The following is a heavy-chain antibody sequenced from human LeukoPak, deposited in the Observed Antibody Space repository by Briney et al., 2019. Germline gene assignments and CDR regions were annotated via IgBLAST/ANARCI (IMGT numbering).Heavy chain of an antibody. Sequence: GGSLRLSCAASGFTFSSYAMSWVRQAPGKGLEWVSAISGSGGSTYYADSVKGRFTISRDNSKNTLYLQMNSLRAEDTAVYYCAKDLTSDIVAVVAATFDYWGQGTLVTVSS. D-gene: IGHD2-15*01. CDR1: GFTFSSYA. CDR3: AKDLTSDIVAVVAATFDY. V-gene: IGHV3-23*01. CDR2: ISGSGGST. J-gene: IGHJ4*02.